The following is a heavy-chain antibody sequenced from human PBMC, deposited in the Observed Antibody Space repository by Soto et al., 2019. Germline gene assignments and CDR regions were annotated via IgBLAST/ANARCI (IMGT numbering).Heavy chain of an antibody. D-gene: IGHD4-17*01. CDR2: ISSSSSYI. Sequence: EVQLVESGGGLVKPGGSLRLSCAASGFTFSSYSMNWVRQAPGKGLEWVSSISSSSSYIYYADSVKGRFTISRDNAKNSLYLQMNSLRAEDTAVYYCARDKPPEDYGDYNGAYQAFDIWGQGTMVTVSS. V-gene: IGHV3-21*01. J-gene: IGHJ3*02. CDR1: GFTFSSYS. CDR3: ARDKPPEDYGDYNGAYQAFDI.